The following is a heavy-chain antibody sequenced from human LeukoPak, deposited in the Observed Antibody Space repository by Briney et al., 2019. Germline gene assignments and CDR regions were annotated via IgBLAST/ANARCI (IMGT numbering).Heavy chain of an antibody. J-gene: IGHJ4*02. CDR3: ARNAANDTATACYDS. CDR2: VTGNGDTT. D-gene: IGHD5-18*01. Sequence: GGSLRLSCAASGFTFRNYAMTWVRQAPGKGLEWVSVVTGNGDTTYYADSLKGRFIISRENSRNTLYLQMNSLRAEDTAVYHCARNAANDTATACYDSWGQGTLVTVSS. CDR1: GFTFRNYA. V-gene: IGHV3-23*01.